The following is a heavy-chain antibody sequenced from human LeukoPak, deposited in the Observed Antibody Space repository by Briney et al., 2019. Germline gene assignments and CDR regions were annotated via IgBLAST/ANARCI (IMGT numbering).Heavy chain of an antibody. Sequence: KPSETLSLTCAVYGGSFSGYYWSWIRQPPGKGLEWIGEINHSGSTNYNPSLKSRVTIPVDTSKNQFSLKLCSVTAADSAVYYCARTRYYYNSRSYGAPYYFDYWGQGTLVTVSS. CDR3: ARTRYYYNSRSYGAPYYFDY. CDR2: INHSGST. D-gene: IGHD3-10*01. J-gene: IGHJ4*02. CDR1: GGSFSGYY. V-gene: IGHV4-34*01.